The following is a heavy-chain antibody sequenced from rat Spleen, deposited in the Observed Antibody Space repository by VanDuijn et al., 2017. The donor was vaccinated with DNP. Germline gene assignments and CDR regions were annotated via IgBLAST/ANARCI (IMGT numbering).Heavy chain of an antibody. D-gene: IGHD4-3*01. CDR2: IGSDGYAP. V-gene: IGHV5-22*01. CDR3: VRWNSGHFDY. J-gene: IGHJ2*01. CDR1: GFTFSDYY. Sequence: EVQLVESGGGLVQPGRSLKLSCAASGFTFSDYYMAWVRQAPTRGLEWVAYIGSDGYAPYYGVSVKGRFTISRDNAKSTLNLQMNSLRSEDMATYYCVRWNSGHFDYWGQGVMVTVSS.